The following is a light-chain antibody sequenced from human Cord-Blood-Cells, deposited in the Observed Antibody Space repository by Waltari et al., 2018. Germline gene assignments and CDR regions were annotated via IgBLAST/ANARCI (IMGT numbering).Light chain of an antibody. CDR2: EVS. CDR1: SSDVGGYNY. Sequence: QSALTQPPSASGSPGQSVTISCTGTSSDVGGYNYVSWYQHHPGKAPKTMIYEVSKRPSGVPDRFSVSKSGNTASLTVSGLQAEDEADYYCSSYAGSNNVVFGGGTKLTVL. J-gene: IGLJ2*01. CDR3: SSYAGSNNVV. V-gene: IGLV2-8*01.